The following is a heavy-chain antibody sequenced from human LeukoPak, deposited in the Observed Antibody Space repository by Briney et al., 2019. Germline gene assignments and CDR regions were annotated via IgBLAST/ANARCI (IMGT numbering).Heavy chain of an antibody. CDR3: ARLAGDIVVAADAIKGYTWFDP. J-gene: IGHJ5*02. Sequence: GESLKISCKGSGHSFSTSWIGWVRQMPGKGLEWMGIIYPGDSDTRYSPSFQGQVTISADKSISTAYLQWSSLKASDSAMYYCARLAGDIVVAADAIKGYTWFDPWGQGTLVTVSS. V-gene: IGHV5-51*01. CDR1: GHSFSTSW. CDR2: IYPGDSDT. D-gene: IGHD2-2*02.